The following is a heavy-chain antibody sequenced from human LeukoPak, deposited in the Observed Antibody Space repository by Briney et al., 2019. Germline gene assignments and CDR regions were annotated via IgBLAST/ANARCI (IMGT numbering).Heavy chain of an antibody. CDR2: ISRRSTYI. CDR1: GFTFTNNF. D-gene: IGHD1-26*01. V-gene: IGHV3-21*01. CDR3: ARAQVGYNWFDP. Sequence: GSLRLSCAASGFTFTNNFMSWVRQVPGKGLEWVSSISRRSTYIYYADSVKGRFTISKDNAKNSLYLQMDSLRAEDTAVYYCARAQVGYNWFDPWGQGTLVTVSS. J-gene: IGHJ5*02.